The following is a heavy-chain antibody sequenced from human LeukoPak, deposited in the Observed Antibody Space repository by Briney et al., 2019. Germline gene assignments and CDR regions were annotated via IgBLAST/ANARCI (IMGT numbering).Heavy chain of an antibody. V-gene: IGHV3-9*01. CDR2: ISWNSGSI. Sequence: GGSLRLSCAASGFTFDDYAMHWVRQAPGKGLEWVSGISWNSGSIGYADSVKGRFTISRDNAKNSLYLQMNSLRAENTALYYCAKEDYGSGSYYNTPRLDYWGQGTLVTVSS. J-gene: IGHJ4*02. CDR1: GFTFDDYA. D-gene: IGHD3-10*01. CDR3: AKEDYGSGSYYNTPRLDY.